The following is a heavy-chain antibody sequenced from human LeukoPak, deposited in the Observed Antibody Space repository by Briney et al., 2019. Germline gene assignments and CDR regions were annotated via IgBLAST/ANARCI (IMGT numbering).Heavy chain of an antibody. CDR2: INAGNGNT. J-gene: IGHJ5*02. D-gene: IGHD6-19*01. Sequence: ASVKVSCKASGYTFTSYTMHWVRQAPGQRLEWMGWINAGNGNTKYSQKFQGRVTITRDTSASTAYMGLSSLRSEDTAVYYCARDRGSSDWFDPWGQGTLVTVSS. CDR3: ARDRGSSDWFDP. CDR1: GYTFTSYT. V-gene: IGHV1-3*01.